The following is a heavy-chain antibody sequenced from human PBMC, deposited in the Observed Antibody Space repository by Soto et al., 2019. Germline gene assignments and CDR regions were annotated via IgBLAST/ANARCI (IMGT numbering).Heavy chain of an antibody. CDR3: AKIKQGYFDY. Sequence: EVQLLESGGGLVQPGGSLRLSCAASGFIFDNYAMSRVRQAPGKGLEWISTISGGGSATFYADSVKGRFTISGDSSKSTMYLQMHSLRAEDTAIYYCAKIKQGYFDYWGQGTQVIVSS. J-gene: IGHJ4*02. V-gene: IGHV3-23*01. CDR1: GFIFDNYA. CDR2: ISGGGSAT.